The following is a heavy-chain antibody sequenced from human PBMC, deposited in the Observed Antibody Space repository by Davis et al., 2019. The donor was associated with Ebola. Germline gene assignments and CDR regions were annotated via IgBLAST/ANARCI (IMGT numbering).Heavy chain of an antibody. V-gene: IGHV3-49*02. J-gene: IGHJ6*02. D-gene: IGHD6-6*01. CDR2: IRSKAYGGKP. Sequence: GESLKISCAASGFSFRNTWMTWVRQAPGKGLEWVGFIRSKAYGGKPAYAASVKGRFTISRDDSKSIAYLQMDSLKIEDTAVYYCSRDLKQRPPSYYDGMDVWGQGTSVTVSS. CDR3: SRDLKQRPPSYYDGMDV. CDR1: GFSFRNTW.